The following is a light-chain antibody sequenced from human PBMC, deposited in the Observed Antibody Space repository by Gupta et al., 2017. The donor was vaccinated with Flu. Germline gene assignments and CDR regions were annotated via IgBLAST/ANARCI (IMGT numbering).Light chain of an antibody. CDR3: QQYDSTPPT. CDR1: QSVLYSSNNKNY. V-gene: IGKV4-1*01. J-gene: IGKJ1*01. CDR2: WAS. Sequence: SLGGRATINCKSSQSVLYSSNNKNYLAWYQQKPGQPPKLLIYWASTRESGVPDRFSGSGSGTDFTLTISSLQAEDVAVYYCQQYDSTPPTFGQGTKVEIK.